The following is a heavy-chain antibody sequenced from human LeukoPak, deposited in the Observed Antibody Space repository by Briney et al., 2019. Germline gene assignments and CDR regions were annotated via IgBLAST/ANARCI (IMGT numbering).Heavy chain of an antibody. V-gene: IGHV4-4*09. CDR3: ARQAGSSYLSYYFDY. D-gene: IGHD6-6*01. Sequence: SETLSLTCTVSGGSISSYYWSWIRQPPGKGLEWIGYIYTSGSTNYNPSLKSRVTISVDTSKNQFSLKLSSVTAADTAVYHCARQAGSSYLSYYFDYWGQGTLVTVSS. CDR2: IYTSGST. J-gene: IGHJ4*02. CDR1: GGSISSYY.